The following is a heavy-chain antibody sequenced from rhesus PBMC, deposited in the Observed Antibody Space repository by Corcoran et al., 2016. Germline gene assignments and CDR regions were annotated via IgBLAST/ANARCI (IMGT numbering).Heavy chain of an antibody. V-gene: IGHV4-80*01. Sequence: QVQLQESGPGLVKPSETLSLTCAVPGASISTYWWNWIRQSPGKGLEWIGEINGDSGTTNYNPSLKSRVTISKDASRNQFSLKLSSVTAADTAVYYCTRDPLVSGLDSWGQGVVVTVSS. CDR3: TRDPLVSGLDS. CDR2: INGDSGTT. CDR1: GASISTYW. D-gene: IGHD1-44*01. J-gene: IGHJ6*01.